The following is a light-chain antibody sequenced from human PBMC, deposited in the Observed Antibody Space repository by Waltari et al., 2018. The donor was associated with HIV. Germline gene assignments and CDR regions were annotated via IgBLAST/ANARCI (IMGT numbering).Light chain of an antibody. J-gene: IGLJ3*02. Sequence: QSALTQPASVSGSQPGQSITISCTGTSSDIGGYKYVSWYQQQPGKAPKLMISEVSNRPSGVSNRCSGSKSGNTASLTISGLQAEDEADYYGSSYTTSSTWVFGGGTKLTVL. CDR2: EVS. CDR3: SSYTTSSTWV. CDR1: SSDIGGYKY. V-gene: IGLV2-14*01.